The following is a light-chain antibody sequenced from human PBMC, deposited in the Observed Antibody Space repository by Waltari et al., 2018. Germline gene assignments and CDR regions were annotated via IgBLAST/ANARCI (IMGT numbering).Light chain of an antibody. J-gene: IGKJ2*01. CDR1: QSVSSRH. V-gene: IGKV3-20*01. Sequence: EIVLTQSPDTLSLSPGERATLSCRASQSVSSRHLAWYQQKPGQPPRLVMYAASSRATGNPDRFSGSGFGTDFTLTISRLEPEDFAVYYCQQYDSSTKYIFGQGTKLEI. CDR3: QQYDSSTKYI. CDR2: AAS.